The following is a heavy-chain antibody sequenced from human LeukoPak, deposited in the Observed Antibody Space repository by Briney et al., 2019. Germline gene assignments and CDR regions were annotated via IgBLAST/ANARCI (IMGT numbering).Heavy chain of an antibody. CDR3: ARRPRDTSGYYLGAFHD. D-gene: IGHD3-22*01. CDR2: INEDGREK. Sequence: GGSLRLSCEASGFTFTSHWMSWVRQVPGKGLEWVAKINEDGREKYYVDSVKGRFTISRDNAKNSLSLQMNSLRAEDTAVYFCARRPRDTSGYYLGAFHDWGQGTTVTVSS. V-gene: IGHV3-7*03. J-gene: IGHJ3*01. CDR1: GFTFTSHW.